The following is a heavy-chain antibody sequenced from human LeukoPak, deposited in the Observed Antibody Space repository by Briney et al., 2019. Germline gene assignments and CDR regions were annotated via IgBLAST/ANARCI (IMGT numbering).Heavy chain of an antibody. V-gene: IGHV3-21*01. D-gene: IGHD3-16*01. Sequence: PGGSLRLSCAASGFTFSSYSMNWVRQAPGKGLEWVSSISSSSSYIYYADSVKGRFTISRDNSKNTLYLQMNSLRAEDTAVYYCAKTRYSVGEDFDYWGQGTLVTVSS. CDR2: ISSSSSYI. CDR3: AKTRYSVGEDFDY. CDR1: GFTFSSYS. J-gene: IGHJ4*02.